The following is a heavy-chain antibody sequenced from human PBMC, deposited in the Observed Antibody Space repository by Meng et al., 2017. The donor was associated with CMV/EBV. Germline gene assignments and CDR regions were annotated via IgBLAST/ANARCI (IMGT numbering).Heavy chain of an antibody. CDR3: ARESMVRGED. D-gene: IGHD3-10*01. V-gene: IGHV4-34*01. CDR2: INHSGST. J-gene: IGHJ4*02. CDR1: GGSFSGYY. Sequence: VQVQQGGGGLLKPSGTPPLTCAVDGGSFSGYYWSWIRQPPGKGLEWIGEINHSGSTNYNPSLKSRVTVSVDTSKNQFSLKLSSVTAADTAVYYCARESMVRGEDWGQGTLVTVSS.